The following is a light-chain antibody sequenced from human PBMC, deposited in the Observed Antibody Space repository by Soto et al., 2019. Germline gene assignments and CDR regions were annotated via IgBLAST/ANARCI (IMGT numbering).Light chain of an antibody. CDR2: DAS. V-gene: IGKV3-11*01. Sequence: EIVLTQSPATLSLSPGERATLSCRASESVGRYLAWYQQKPGQAPRLLVYDASNRATDIPPRFSGSGSGTDFTLTISSLEPEDFAVSYCQHRSNWSYTFCQGTKLEIK. J-gene: IGKJ2*01. CDR3: QHRSNWSYT. CDR1: ESVGRY.